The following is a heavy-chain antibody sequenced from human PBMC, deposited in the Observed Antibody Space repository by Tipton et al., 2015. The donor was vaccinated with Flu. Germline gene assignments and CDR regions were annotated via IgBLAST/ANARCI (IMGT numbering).Heavy chain of an antibody. Sequence: GLVKPSETLSLTCAVSGDSISGYYWSWIRQSPGKGLEWIGYIYYSGSTNYNPSLKSRVTISVDTSKNQFSLRLTSVTAADTAVYYCARRDYSNYVSEPRNWFDPWGQGTLVTVSS. V-gene: IGHV4-59*08. J-gene: IGHJ5*02. CDR3: ARRDYSNYVSEPRNWFDP. D-gene: IGHD4-11*01. CDR1: GDSISGYY. CDR2: IYYSGST.